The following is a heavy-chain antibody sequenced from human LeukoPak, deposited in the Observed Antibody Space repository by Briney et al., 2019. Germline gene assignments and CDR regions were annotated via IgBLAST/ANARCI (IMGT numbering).Heavy chain of an antibody. J-gene: IGHJ3*02. CDR2: INHSGST. CDR1: GGSFSGYY. CDR3: ARAPLALIVFDI. D-gene: IGHD2-21*01. V-gene: IGHV4-34*01. Sequence: PSETLSLTCAVYGGSFSGYYWSWIRQPPGKGLEWIGEINHSGSTNYNPSLKSRVTISVDTSKNQFSLKLSSVTAADTAMYYCARAPLALIVFDIWGQGTMVTVSS.